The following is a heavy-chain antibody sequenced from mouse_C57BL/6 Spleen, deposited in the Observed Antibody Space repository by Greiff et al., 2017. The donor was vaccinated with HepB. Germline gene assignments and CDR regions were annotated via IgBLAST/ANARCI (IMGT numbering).Heavy chain of an antibody. CDR3: ARQGMDY. CDR2: ISSGGSYT. V-gene: IGHV5-6*01. CDR1: GFTFSSYG. Sequence: DVQLQESGGDLVKPGGSLKLSCAASGFTFSSYGMSWVRQTPDKRLEWVATISSGGSYTYYPDSVKGRFTISRDNAKNTLYLQMSSLKSEDTAMYYCARQGMDYWGQGTSVTVSS. J-gene: IGHJ4*01.